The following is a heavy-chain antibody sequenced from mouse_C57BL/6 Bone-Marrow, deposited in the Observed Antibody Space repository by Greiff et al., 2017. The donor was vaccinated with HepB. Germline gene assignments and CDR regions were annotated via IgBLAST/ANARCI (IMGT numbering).Heavy chain of an antibody. J-gene: IGHJ3*01. CDR2: IWSGGST. V-gene: IGHV2-2*01. CDR3: ARNWDVWFAY. CDR1: GFSLTSYG. Sequence: VKLMESGPGLVQPSQSLSITCTVSGFSLTSYGVHWVRQSPGKGLEWLGVIWSGGSTDYNAAFISRLSISKDNSKSQVFFKMNSLQADDTAIYYCARNWDVWFAYWGQGTLVTVSA. D-gene: IGHD4-1*01.